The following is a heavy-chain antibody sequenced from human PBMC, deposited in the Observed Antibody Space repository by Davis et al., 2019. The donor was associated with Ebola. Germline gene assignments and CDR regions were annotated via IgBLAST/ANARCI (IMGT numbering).Heavy chain of an antibody. V-gene: IGHV5-51*01. D-gene: IGHD1-1*01. CDR1: DNTFTTYW. CDR2: MFPGGSQI. Sequence: GESLKISCKGSDNTFTTYWIGWVRQLSGKGLEWMAIMFPGGSQITYSPSFQGQVTISADKSISTAYLQWTSLKASDTAMYYCATVERGSLLGYWGQGTLVTVSS. J-gene: IGHJ4*02. CDR3: ATVERGSLLGY.